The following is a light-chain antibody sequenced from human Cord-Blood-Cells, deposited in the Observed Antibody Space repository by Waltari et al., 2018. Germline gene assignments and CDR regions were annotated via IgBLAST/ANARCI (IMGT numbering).Light chain of an antibody. V-gene: IGLV2-14*01. CDR1: SSDVGGYNY. CDR3: SSYTSSSTLV. CDR2: DVS. J-gene: IGLJ1*01. Sequence: QSALTQPASVSGSPGQSITISCTGTSSDVGGYNYVSWYQQHPGKAHKLMIYDVSKRPSVVSNGFSGPKSGNTASLTISGLQAEDEADYYCSSYTSSSTLVFGTGTKVTVL.